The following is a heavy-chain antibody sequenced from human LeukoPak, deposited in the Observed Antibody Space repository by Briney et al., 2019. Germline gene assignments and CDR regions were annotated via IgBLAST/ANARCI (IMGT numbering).Heavy chain of an antibody. CDR3: ARVGGIDILTGPYGMDV. CDR1: GYTFTSYG. D-gene: IGHD3-9*01. Sequence: ASVKVSCKASGYTFTSYGISWVRQAPGQGLEWMGWISAYNGNTNYAQKLQGRVTMTTDTSTSTAYMELRSLRSDDTAVYHCARVGGIDILTGPYGMDVWGQGTTVTVSS. CDR2: ISAYNGNT. V-gene: IGHV1-18*01. J-gene: IGHJ6*02.